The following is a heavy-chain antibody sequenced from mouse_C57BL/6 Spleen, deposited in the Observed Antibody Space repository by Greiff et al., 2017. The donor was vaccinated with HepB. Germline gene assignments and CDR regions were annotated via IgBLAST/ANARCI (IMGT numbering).Heavy chain of an antibody. CDR3: TREWDVWFAY. Sequence: EVKLMESGEGLVKPGGSLKLSCAASGFTFSSYAMSWVRQTPEKRLEWVAYISSGGDYIYYADTVKGRFTISRDNARNTLYLQMSSLKSEDTAMYYCTREWDVWFAYWGQGTLVTVSA. D-gene: IGHD4-1*01. J-gene: IGHJ3*01. CDR2: ISSGGDYI. CDR1: GFTFSSYA. V-gene: IGHV5-9-1*02.